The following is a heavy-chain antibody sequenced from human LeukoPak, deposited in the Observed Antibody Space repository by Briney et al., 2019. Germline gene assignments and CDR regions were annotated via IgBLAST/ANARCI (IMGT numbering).Heavy chain of an antibody. CDR1: GLTLHHYA. Sequence: GRSLRLSSEASGLTLHHYAMHWGRLAPGEGLEWVSGLTWNSNIIGYADSVKGRLTTSRDNAKNSLYLHMTSLRLEDTALYYCAKGYGDSSRSHYDFWGRGTLVSVSS. V-gene: IGHV3-9*01. CDR3: AKGYGDSSRSHYDF. D-gene: IGHD3-22*01. CDR2: LTWNSNII. J-gene: IGHJ4*02.